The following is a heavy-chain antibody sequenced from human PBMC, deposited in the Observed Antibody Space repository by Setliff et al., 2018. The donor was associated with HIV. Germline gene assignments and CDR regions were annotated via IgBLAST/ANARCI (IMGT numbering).Heavy chain of an antibody. CDR2: INHSGST. D-gene: IGHD2-15*01. CDR1: GGSFSGYY. Sequence: SETLSLTCAVYGGSFSGYYWSWIRQPPGKGLEWIGEINHSGSTKYHASLKSRVTISIDTSKNQISLKLGSVTAADTAMYYCAREHCSGGSCNGFDIWGQGTMVTVSS. J-gene: IGHJ3*02. CDR3: AREHCSGGSCNGFDI. V-gene: IGHV4-34*01.